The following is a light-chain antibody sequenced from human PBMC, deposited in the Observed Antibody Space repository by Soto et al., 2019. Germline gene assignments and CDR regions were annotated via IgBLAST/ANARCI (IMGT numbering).Light chain of an antibody. J-gene: IGKJ1*01. CDR2: DAS. CDR3: QEYGSSPET. V-gene: IGKV3-20*01. CDR1: QSVSSSY. Sequence: EIVLTQSPGTLSLSPGERATLSCRASQSVSSSYLAWYQQKPGQAPRLLIYDASSRATGIPDRFSGIGSGTDFTRTVSRLEPEDFAVYYCQEYGSSPETFGQGTKVEIK.